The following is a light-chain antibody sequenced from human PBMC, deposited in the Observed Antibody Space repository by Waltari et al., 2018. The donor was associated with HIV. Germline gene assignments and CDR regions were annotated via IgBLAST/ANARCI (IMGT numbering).Light chain of an antibody. CDR2: DVN. CDR1: ISAVDDYKF. Sequence: QSALTQPASVSGSPGQSITISCTGTISAVDDYKFVSWYQQHPGKAPKLIIYDVNKRPSGVSFRFSGSKSGNTASRTISGLQAEDEADYYCCSYARDSIFGGGTRLTVL. CDR3: CSYARDSI. V-gene: IGLV2-23*02. J-gene: IGLJ2*01.